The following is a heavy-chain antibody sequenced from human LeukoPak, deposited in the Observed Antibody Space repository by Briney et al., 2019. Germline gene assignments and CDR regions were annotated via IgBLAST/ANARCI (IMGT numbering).Heavy chain of an antibody. Sequence: GASVKVSCKASGGTFSSYAISWVRQAPGQGLEWMGGIIPIFGTANYAQKFQGRITITADESTSTAYMELSSLRSEDTAVYYCATESGGDWLRIQHWGQGTLVTVSS. J-gene: IGHJ1*01. CDR1: GGTFSSYA. CDR2: IIPIFGTA. CDR3: ATESGGDWLRIQH. V-gene: IGHV1-69*13. D-gene: IGHD2-21*02.